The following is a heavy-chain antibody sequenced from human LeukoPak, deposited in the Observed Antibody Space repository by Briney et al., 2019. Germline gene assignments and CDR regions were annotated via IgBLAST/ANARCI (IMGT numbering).Heavy chain of an antibody. CDR3: ARDFSYGSGFDY. J-gene: IGHJ4*02. V-gene: IGHV3-64*01. CDR2: ISNWGSI. D-gene: IGHD5-18*01. Sequence: GGSLRLSCAASGFSISSYALHWVRQAPGKGLQYVSGISNWGSIDYANSVKGRFTISRDNSKNTLYLQMGSLRPEDMAVYYCARDFSYGSGFDYWGQGILVTVSS. CDR1: GFSISSYA.